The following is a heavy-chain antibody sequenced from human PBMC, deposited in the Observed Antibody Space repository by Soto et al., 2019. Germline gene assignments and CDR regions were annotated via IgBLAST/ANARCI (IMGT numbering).Heavy chain of an antibody. CDR2: ITDTGGDT. Sequence: QLLESGGGLVQPGGSLRLSCAASGFTFSSYAMSWVRQAPGKGLEWVSIITDTGGDTLDADSVKGRFTISRDNSKNTLYLQMNSLRVEDAAIYYCAKASGDSYPGSRVFEYWGQGTRVTVSS. D-gene: IGHD3-10*01. CDR1: GFTFSSYA. J-gene: IGHJ4*02. CDR3: AKASGDSYPGSRVFEY. V-gene: IGHV3-23*01.